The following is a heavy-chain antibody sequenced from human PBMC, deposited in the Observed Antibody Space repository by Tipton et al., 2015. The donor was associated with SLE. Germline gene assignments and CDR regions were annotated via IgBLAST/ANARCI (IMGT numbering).Heavy chain of an antibody. J-gene: IGHJ4*02. CDR2: ISSSSSYI. Sequence: SLRLSCAASGFTFSSYSMNWVRQAPGKGLEWVSSISSSSSYIYYADSVKGRFTISRDNAKNSLYLEMNSLRAEDTAVYYCARAGDFDFFFDYWGQGTLVTVSS. V-gene: IGHV3-21*01. CDR1: GFTFSSYS. D-gene: IGHD3-3*01. CDR3: ARAGDFDFFFDY.